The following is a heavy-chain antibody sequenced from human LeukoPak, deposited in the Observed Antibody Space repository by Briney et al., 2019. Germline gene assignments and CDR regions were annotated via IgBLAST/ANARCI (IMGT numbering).Heavy chain of an antibody. V-gene: IGHV3-21*01. CDR2: ISSSSSYI. J-gene: IGHJ4*02. Sequence: GGSLRLSCAASGFTFSSYSMNWVRQAPGKGLEWVSSISSSSSYIYYADSVKGRFTISRDNAKNSLYLQMNSLRAEDTAVYYCAKDGVGLYHYYFDYWGQGTLVTVSS. D-gene: IGHD3/OR15-3a*01. CDR3: AKDGVGLYHYYFDY. CDR1: GFTFSSYS.